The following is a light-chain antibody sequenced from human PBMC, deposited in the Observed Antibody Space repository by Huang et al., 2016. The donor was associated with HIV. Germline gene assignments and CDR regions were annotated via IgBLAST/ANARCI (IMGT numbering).Light chain of an antibody. CDR1: QSVLYSSNNKNY. Sequence: DIVMTQSPDSLAVSLGERATINCKSSQSVLYSSNNKNYLAWYQQKPGQPPKLLIYWASTPESGVPDRFSGSGSGTDFTLTISSLQAEDVAVYYCQQYYSTWTFGQGTKVEIK. V-gene: IGKV4-1*01. CDR2: WAS. J-gene: IGKJ1*01. CDR3: QQYYSTWT.